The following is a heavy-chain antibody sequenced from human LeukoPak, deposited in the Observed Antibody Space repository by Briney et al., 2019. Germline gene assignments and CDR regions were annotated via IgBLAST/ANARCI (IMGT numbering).Heavy chain of an antibody. V-gene: IGHV3-74*01. J-gene: IGHJ3*02. CDR3: ARDYDSSGYSDAFDI. CDR2: INSDGSDI. CDR1: GFTFSSYW. D-gene: IGHD3-22*01. Sequence: GGSLRLSCAASGFTFSSYWMHWVRQAPGEGLVWVSRINSDGSDISYADSVKGRFTISRDNAKNTLYLQMNSLRAEDTALYYCARDYDSSGYSDAFDIWGQGTMVTVSS.